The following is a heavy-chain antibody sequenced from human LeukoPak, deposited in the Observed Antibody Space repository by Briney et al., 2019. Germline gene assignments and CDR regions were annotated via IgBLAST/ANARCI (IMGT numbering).Heavy chain of an antibody. D-gene: IGHD5-12*01. Sequence: GGSLRLSCAASGLTFSSYGTHWVRQAPGKGLEWVTFIRYDGSNKYYADSVKGRFTISRDNAKNSLYLHMNSLRAEDTAVYYCARGPSGYHNTGGQGTLVTVSS. CDR2: IRYDGSNK. CDR3: ARGPSGYHNT. V-gene: IGHV3-30*02. CDR1: GLTFSSYG. J-gene: IGHJ4*02.